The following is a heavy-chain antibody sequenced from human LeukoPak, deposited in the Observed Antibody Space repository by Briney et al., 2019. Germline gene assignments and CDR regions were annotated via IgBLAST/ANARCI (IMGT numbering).Heavy chain of an antibody. CDR3: AKDLTYDFWSGYYFDY. Sequence: QAGGSLRLSFAASGFTFSSYWMSWVRQAPGKGLEWVANIKQDGSERYYVDSVKGRFTISRDNSKNTLYLQMNSLRAEDTAVYYCAKDLTYDFWSGYYFDYWGQGTLVTVSS. V-gene: IGHV3-7*03. J-gene: IGHJ4*02. CDR2: IKQDGSER. CDR1: GFTFSSYW. D-gene: IGHD3-3*01.